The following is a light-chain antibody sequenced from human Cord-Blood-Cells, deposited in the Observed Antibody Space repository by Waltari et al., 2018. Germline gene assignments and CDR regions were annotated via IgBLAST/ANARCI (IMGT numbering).Light chain of an antibody. CDR1: QSVLYSSNNKNY. CDR3: QQYYSTPLT. CDR2: WAS. J-gene: IGKJ4*01. Sequence: SPDSLAMSLGERATINCKSSQSVLYSSNNKNYLAWYQQKPGQPPKLLIYWASTRESGVPDRFSGSGSGTDFTLTISSLQAEDVAVYYCQQYYSTPLTFGGGTKVEIK. V-gene: IGKV4-1*01.